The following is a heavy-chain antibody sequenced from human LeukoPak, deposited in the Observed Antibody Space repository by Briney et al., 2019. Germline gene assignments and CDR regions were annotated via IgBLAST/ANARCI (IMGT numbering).Heavy chain of an antibody. CDR3: ARGTYYDY. J-gene: IGHJ4*02. CDR1: GYTFTTYG. D-gene: IGHD1-26*01. CDR2: ISTYNGNT. Sequence: ASVTVSCKASGYTFTTYGISWVRQAPGQGLEWMGWISTYNGNTEYAQNLRGTVTMTTDTSTSTAYMELRSLRSDDTAVYYCARGTYYDYWGQGTLVTVSS. V-gene: IGHV1-18*01.